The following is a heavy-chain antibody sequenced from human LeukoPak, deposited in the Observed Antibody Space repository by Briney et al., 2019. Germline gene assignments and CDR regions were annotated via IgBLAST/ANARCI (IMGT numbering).Heavy chain of an antibody. V-gene: IGHV4-59*08. Sequence: SETLSLTCTVSGGSISSYYWSWIRQPPGKGLEWIGYIYYSGSTNYNPSLKSRVTISVDTSKNQFPLKLSSVTAADTAVYYCARRGSSSWSFDYWGQGTLVTVSS. CDR2: IYYSGST. D-gene: IGHD6-13*01. CDR1: GGSISSYY. J-gene: IGHJ4*02. CDR3: ARRGSSSWSFDY.